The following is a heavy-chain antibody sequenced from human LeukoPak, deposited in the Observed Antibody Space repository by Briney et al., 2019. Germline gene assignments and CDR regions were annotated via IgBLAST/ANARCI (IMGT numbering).Heavy chain of an antibody. J-gene: IGHJ4*02. Sequence: GSLRLSCAASGFTFSSYAMSWVRQAPGKGLEWIGEINHSGSTNYNPSLKSRVTISVDTSKNQFSLKLSSVTAADTAVYYCARRRWGQLWLPARHFDYWGQGTLVTVSS. V-gene: IGHV4-34*01. CDR3: ARRRWGQLWLPARHFDY. CDR2: INHSGST. CDR1: GFTFSSYA. D-gene: IGHD5-18*01.